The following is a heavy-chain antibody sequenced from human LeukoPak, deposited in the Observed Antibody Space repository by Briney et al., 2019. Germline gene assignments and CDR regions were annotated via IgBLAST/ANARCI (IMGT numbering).Heavy chain of an antibody. V-gene: IGHV3-74*01. CDR3: ASGKTTVTTSFDY. J-gene: IGHJ4*02. D-gene: IGHD4-17*01. CDR1: GFTFSYYW. CDR2: INNDGSSP. Sequence: GGSLRLSCAASGFTFSYYWMDWVRQAPGKGLVWVSRINNDGSSPTYADSVKGRFTISRDNAKNTLYLQMNSLRAEDTAVYYCASGKTTVTTSFDYWGQGTLVTVSS.